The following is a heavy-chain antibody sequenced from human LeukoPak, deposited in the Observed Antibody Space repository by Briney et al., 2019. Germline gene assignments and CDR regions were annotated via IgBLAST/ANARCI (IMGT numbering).Heavy chain of an antibody. CDR2: INPSGGST. V-gene: IGHV1-46*01. D-gene: IGHD1-1*01. CDR1: GYTFTSYY. CDR3: AGAGTTDKLGYYGMDV. Sequence: ASVKVSCKASGYTFTSYYMHWVRQAPGQGLEWTGIINPSGGSTSYAQKFQGRVTMTRDTSTSTVYMELSSLRSEDTAVYYCAGAGTTDKLGYYGMDVWGKGTTVTVSS. J-gene: IGHJ6*04.